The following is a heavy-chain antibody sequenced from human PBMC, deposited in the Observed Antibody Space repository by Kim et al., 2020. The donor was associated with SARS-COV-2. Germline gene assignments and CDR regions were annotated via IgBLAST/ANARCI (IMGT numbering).Heavy chain of an antibody. D-gene: IGHD3-3*01. CDR3: ARGGVFGVVIVNSMDV. Sequence: SETLSLTCTVSGGSISSSSYYWGWIRQPPGKGLEWIGSIYYSGSTYYNPSLKSRVTISVDTSKNQFSLKLSPVTAADTAVYYCARGGVFGVVIVNSMDVWGQGTTVTVSS. V-gene: IGHV4-39*07. J-gene: IGHJ6*02. CDR1: GGSISSSSYY. CDR2: IYYSGST.